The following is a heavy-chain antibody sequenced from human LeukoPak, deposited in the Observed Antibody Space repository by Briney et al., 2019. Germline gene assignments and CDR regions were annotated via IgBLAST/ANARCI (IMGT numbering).Heavy chain of an antibody. Sequence: GGSLRLSCAASGFTFSSYSMNWGRQAPGNGLEWVSSISSSSSYIYYADSVKGRFTISRDNAKNSLYLQMNSLRAEDTAVYYCANYYDSSGLRYWGQGTLVTVSS. V-gene: IGHV3-21*01. CDR1: GFTFSSYS. CDR3: ANYYDSSGLRY. J-gene: IGHJ4*02. CDR2: ISSSSSYI. D-gene: IGHD3-22*01.